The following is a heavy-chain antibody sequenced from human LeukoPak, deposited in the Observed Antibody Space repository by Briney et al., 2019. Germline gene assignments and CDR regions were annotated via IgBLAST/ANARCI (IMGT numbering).Heavy chain of an antibody. J-gene: IGHJ3*02. CDR2: FDPEDGET. V-gene: IGHV1-24*01. D-gene: IGHD3-22*01. CDR1: GYTLTELS. Sequence: ASVKVSRKVSGYTLTELSMHWVRQAPGKGLEWMGGFDPEDGETIYAQKFQGRVTMTEDTSTDTAYMELSSLRSEDTAVYYCAAVKTHYYDTSGYYFPLNAFDIWGQGTMVTVSS. CDR3: AAVKTHYYDTSGYYFPLNAFDI.